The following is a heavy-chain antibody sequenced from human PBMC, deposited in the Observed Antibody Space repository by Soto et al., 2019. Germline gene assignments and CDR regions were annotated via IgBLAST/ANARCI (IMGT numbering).Heavy chain of an antibody. J-gene: IGHJ6*01. D-gene: IGHD6-13*01. CDR1: GYIFYNYW. CDR3: ARQGSSSTLGMDV. CDR2: IYPGDSDT. V-gene: IGHV5-51*01. Sequence: PGESLKISCKGSGYIFYNYWIGLVRQIPGKGLAWMGIIYPGDSDTRYSPSFQGQVTISADKSRSTAHLQWIRLKAADTAMYYCARQGSSSTLGMDVGGQGTTVTVSS.